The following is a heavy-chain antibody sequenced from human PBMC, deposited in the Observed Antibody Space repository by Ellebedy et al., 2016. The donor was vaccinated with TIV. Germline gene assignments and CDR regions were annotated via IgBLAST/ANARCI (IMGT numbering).Heavy chain of an antibody. CDR1: GGSISSGGYS. J-gene: IGHJ4*02. CDR3: ARARVASVFIFDY. CDR2: IYHSGST. D-gene: IGHD2-15*01. Sequence: MPSETLSLTCAVSGGSISSGGYSWSWIRQPPGKGLEWIGYIYHSGSTYYNPSLKSRVTISVDRSKNQFSLKLSSVTAADTAVYYCARARVASVFIFDYWGQGTLVTVSS. V-gene: IGHV4-30-2*01.